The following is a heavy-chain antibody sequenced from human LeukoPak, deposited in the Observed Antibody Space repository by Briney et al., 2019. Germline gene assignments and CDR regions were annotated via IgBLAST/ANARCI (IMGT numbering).Heavy chain of an antibody. CDR1: GGSFSGYY. CDR3: ARIVRRPHYYYGMDV. D-gene: IGHD4-17*01. J-gene: IGHJ6*04. V-gene: IGHV4-34*01. Sequence: SETLSLTCAVYGGSFSGYYWSWIRQPPGKGLEWIGEINHSGSTNYNPSLKSRVTISVDTSKNQSSLKLSSVTAADTAVYYCARIVRRPHYYYGMDVWGKGTTVTVSS. CDR2: INHSGST.